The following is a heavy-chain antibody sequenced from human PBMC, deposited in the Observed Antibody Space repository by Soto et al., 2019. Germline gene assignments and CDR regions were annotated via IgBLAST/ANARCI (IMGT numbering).Heavy chain of an antibody. J-gene: IGHJ4*02. V-gene: IGHV3-33*08. D-gene: IGHD6-19*01. CDR3: ARDLAPGIAVAGRVPFDY. CDR1: GFTFGASA. CDR2: IWYDGSNK. Sequence: GGSLRLSCAASGFTFGASALQWVRQAPGKGLEWVAVIWYDGSNKYYADSVKGRFTISRDNSKNTLYLQMNSLRAEDAALYYCARDLAPGIAVAGRVPFDYWGQGTLVTVSS.